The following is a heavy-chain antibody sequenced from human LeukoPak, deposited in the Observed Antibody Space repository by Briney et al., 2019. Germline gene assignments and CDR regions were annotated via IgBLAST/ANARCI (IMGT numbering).Heavy chain of an antibody. D-gene: IGHD3-22*01. CDR2: IYYSGST. J-gene: IGHJ4*02. CDR1: GRSISSYY. Sequence: SETLSLTRTLSGRSISSYYWSWIRQPPGKGLEWIGYIYYSGSTNYNPSLKSRLTISVDTSKIQFSLKLSSVTAADTAVYYCARVSYYDSSGYYYASYYFDYWGQGTLVTVSS. CDR3: ARVSYYDSSGYYYASYYFDY. V-gene: IGHV4-59*01.